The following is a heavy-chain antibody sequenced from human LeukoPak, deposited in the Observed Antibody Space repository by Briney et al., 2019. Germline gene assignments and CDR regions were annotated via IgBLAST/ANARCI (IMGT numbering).Heavy chain of an antibody. CDR3: ARLNYYDSSGLPYYYGMDV. V-gene: IGHV4-34*01. CDR1: GGSFSGYY. D-gene: IGHD3-22*01. J-gene: IGHJ6*02. Sequence: SETLSLTCAVYGGSFSGYYWSWIRQPPGKGLEWIGSIYYSGSTYYNPSLKSRVTIPVDTSKNQFSLKLSSVTAADTAVYYCARLNYYDSSGLPYYYGMDVWGQGTTVTVSS. CDR2: IYYSGST.